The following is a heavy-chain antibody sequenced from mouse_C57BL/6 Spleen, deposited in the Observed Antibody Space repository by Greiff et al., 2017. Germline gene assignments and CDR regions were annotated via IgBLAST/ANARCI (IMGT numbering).Heavy chain of an antibody. D-gene: IGHD2-1*01. CDR3: ARHDDYGNYGAMED. Sequence: EVQLVESGGGLVKPGGSLKLSCAASGFTFSSYTMSWVRQTPEKRLEWVATISGGGGTTYYPDSVKGRFTISRDNAKNTLYLQMSSLRSVDTALYYCARHDDYGNYGAMEDWGQGTSVTVSS. CDR2: ISGGGGTT. CDR1: GFTFSSYT. V-gene: IGHV5-9*01. J-gene: IGHJ4*01.